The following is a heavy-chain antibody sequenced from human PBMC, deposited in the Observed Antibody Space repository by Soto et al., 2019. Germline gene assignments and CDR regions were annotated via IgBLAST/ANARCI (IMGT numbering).Heavy chain of an antibody. CDR3: ARVVIQITMVRGIRNSYYYGMDV. Sequence: ASVKVSCKASGGTFSSYAISWVRQAPGQGLEWMGGIIPIFGTANYAQKFQGRVTITADESTSTAYMELSSLRSEDTAVYYCARVVIQITMVRGIRNSYYYGMDVWGQGTTVTVSS. J-gene: IGHJ6*02. CDR1: GGTFSSYA. CDR2: IIPIFGTA. V-gene: IGHV1-69*13. D-gene: IGHD3-10*01.